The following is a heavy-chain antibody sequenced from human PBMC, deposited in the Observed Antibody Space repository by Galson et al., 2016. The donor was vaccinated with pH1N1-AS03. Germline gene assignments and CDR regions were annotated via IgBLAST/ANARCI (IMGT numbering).Heavy chain of an antibody. Sequence: SLRLSCAASGFTFSEFAVNWVRQASGKGLEWVGRNRSKTYSYATAYAASVKGRFTISRDDSRNTAYLQMNSLKIEDTAVYYCTLISSAVPASNDFWGQGTLVTVSS. J-gene: IGHJ4*02. CDR2: NRSKTYSYAT. CDR3: TLISSAVPASNDF. D-gene: IGHD2-2*01. V-gene: IGHV3-73*01. CDR1: GFTFSEFA.